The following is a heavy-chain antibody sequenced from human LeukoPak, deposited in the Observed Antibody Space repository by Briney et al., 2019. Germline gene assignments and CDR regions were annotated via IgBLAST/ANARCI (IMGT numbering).Heavy chain of an antibody. D-gene: IGHD2-2*01. J-gene: IGHJ5*01. CDR3: ARGLSRCSSGNCYEPNWLDS. CDR1: GYTFTSYD. CDR2: MDPNRGNT. V-gene: IGHV1-8*02. Sequence: ASVKVSCKASGYTFTSYDINWVRQAPGQGLEWMGWMDPNRGNTGYAQKFQGRVTTTRSTSVNTAYMELSSLTSEDTAVYYCARGLSRCSSGNCYEPNWLDSWGQGTLVTVSS.